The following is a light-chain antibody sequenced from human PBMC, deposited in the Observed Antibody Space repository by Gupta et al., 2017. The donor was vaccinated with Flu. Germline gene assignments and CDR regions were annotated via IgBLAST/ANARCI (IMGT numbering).Light chain of an antibody. J-gene: IGLJ1*01. V-gene: IGLV2-8*01. Sequence: SVTISCTGTSSDIGGYNYVSWYQQHPGKAPKLMIYEVNRRPSGVPDRFSGSKSGNTASLTVSGLQTEDEADYYCSSYAGSNNYVFGTGTKVTV. CDR3: SSYAGSNNYV. CDR2: EVN. CDR1: SSDIGGYNY.